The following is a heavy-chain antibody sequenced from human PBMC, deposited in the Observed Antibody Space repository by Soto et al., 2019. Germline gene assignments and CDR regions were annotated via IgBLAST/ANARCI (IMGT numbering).Heavy chain of an antibody. Sequence: QVQLVESGGGAVQPGRSLRLSCAASGFTFSSHAMHWFRQAPGKGLECVAIISYDGSNKYYGDSVRGRLTISRDNSKNTIYLQMNSLRAEDTAVYYCARDQTGITTTGGGRIDYWGQGTLVTVSS. J-gene: IGHJ4*02. V-gene: IGHV3-30-3*01. D-gene: IGHD6-13*01. CDR3: ARDQTGITTTGGGRIDY. CDR2: ISYDGSNK. CDR1: GFTFSSHA.